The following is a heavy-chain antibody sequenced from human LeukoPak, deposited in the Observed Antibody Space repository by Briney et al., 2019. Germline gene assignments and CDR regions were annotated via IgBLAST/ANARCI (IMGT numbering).Heavy chain of an antibody. V-gene: IGHV3-7*03. J-gene: IGHJ4*02. CDR1: GFTFGGHW. Sequence: GGSLRLSCVASGFTFGGHWMNWVRQAPGKGLEGVANIKQDGSEKFYVDSVRGRFTISRDNAKNSLYLQMDSLSAEDTALYYCAGGGGYLIDKWGQGTPVTVSS. CDR3: AGGGGYLIDK. D-gene: IGHD2-15*01. CDR2: IKQDGSEK.